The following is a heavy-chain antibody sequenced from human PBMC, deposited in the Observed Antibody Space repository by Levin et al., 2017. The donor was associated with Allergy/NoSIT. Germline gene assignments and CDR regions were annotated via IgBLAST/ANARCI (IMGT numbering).Heavy chain of an antibody. CDR1: GYSFTSYW. CDR3: ARRGTRDYYYYMDV. J-gene: IGHJ6*03. V-gene: IGHV5-51*01. D-gene: IGHD1-1*01. Sequence: GESLKISCQGSGYSFTSYWIGWVRQMPGKGLEWMGIIYPGDSDTRYSPSFPGQVPISADKSISTAYLQWSSLKASDTAIYYCARRGTRDYYYYMDVWGKGTTVTVSS. CDR2: IYPGDSDT.